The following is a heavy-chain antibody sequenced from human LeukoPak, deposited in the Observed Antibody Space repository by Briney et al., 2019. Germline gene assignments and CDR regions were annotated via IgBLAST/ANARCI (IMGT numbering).Heavy chain of an antibody. Sequence: GGSLRLSCAASGFIASSNYMSWVRRAPRKGLEWVSVIYSGGTTYYADSVKGRFTISRDNSNNTLYLQMNSLRAEDTAVYYCARGPVTRFEIWGQGTMVTVSS. CDR1: GFIASSNY. CDR2: IYSGGTT. J-gene: IGHJ3*02. V-gene: IGHV3-53*01. D-gene: IGHD4-17*01. CDR3: ARGPVTRFEI.